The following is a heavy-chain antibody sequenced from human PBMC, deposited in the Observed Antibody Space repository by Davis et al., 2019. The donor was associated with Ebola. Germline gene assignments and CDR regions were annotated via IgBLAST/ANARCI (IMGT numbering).Heavy chain of an antibody. J-gene: IGHJ6*02. CDR2: ISAYNGHT. V-gene: IGHV1-18*04. CDR1: GYTFTSYG. Sequence: AASVKVSCKASGYTFTSYGISWVRQAPGQGLEWMGWISAYNGHTNYAQNLQGRVTMTTDTSTSTAYMELRSLRSDDTAVYYCAREGYCSGGSCYYTLEYYYYGMDVWGQGTTVTVSS. D-gene: IGHD2-15*01. CDR3: AREGYCSGGSCYYTLEYYYYGMDV.